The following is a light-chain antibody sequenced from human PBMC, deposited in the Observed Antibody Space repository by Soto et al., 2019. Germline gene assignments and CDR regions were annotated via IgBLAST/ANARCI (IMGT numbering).Light chain of an antibody. CDR1: SANIGSNT. J-gene: IGLJ2*01. CDR2: SNN. Sequence: QSVLTQPPSASGTPGHTVNISCSGSSANIGSNTANWYQQLPGTAPKLLIYSNNQRPSGVLDRFSGFKCCTSASLAISGLQSAEEDDYYCGAWDDSLNGVVFGGGTKLTVL. V-gene: IGLV1-44*01. CDR3: GAWDDSLNGVV.